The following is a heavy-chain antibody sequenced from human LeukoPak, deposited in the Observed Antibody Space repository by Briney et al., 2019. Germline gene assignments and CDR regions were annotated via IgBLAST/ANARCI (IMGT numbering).Heavy chain of an antibody. Sequence: PSETLSLTCTVSGGSISSYYWSWIRQPPGKGLEWIGSIYYSGSTYYNPSLKSRVTIPVDTSKNQFSLKLSSVTAADTAVYYCARHIVVVPAAPEGWFDPWGQGTLVTVSS. J-gene: IGHJ5*02. CDR1: GGSISSYY. D-gene: IGHD2-2*01. CDR3: ARHIVVVPAAPEGWFDP. V-gene: IGHV4-39*01. CDR2: IYYSGST.